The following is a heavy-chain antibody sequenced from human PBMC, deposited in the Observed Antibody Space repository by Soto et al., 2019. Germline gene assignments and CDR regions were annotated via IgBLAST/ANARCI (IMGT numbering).Heavy chain of an antibody. D-gene: IGHD2-15*01. V-gene: IGHV3-30*03. J-gene: IGHJ2*01. CDR3: EIPTDIVGVVAATFRYFDL. CDR1: GFTFSSYG. Sequence: QVQLVESGGGVVQPGRSLRLSCAASGFTFSSYGMHWVRQAPGKGLEWVAVISYDGSNKYYADSVKGRFTISRDNSKNTMYLQMKSLGAEDTAVYYCEIPTDIVGVVAATFRYFDLWGRGTLVTVSS. CDR2: ISYDGSNK.